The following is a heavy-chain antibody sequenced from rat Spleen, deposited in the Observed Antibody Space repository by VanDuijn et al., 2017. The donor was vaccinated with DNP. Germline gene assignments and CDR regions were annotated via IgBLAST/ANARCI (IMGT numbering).Heavy chain of an antibody. CDR2: ISNTGDNT. D-gene: IGHD1-2*01. CDR1: GFIFSNYW. J-gene: IGHJ2*01. V-gene: IGHV5-31*01. CDR3: TTDPSYYSSPFAY. Sequence: EVQLVESGGGPVQPGRSLKLSCVASGFIFSNYWMTWIRQAPGKGLEWVASISNTGDNTYYSDSVKGRFTISRDNAKSTLYLEMDSLRSEDTATYYCTTDPSYYSSPFAYWGQGVMVTVSS.